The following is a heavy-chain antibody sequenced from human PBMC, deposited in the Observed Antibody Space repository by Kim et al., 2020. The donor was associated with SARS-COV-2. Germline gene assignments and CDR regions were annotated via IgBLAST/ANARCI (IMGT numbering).Heavy chain of an antibody. J-gene: IGHJ6*02. CDR1: GGSFSGYY. Sequence: SETLSLTCAVYGGSFSGYYWSWIRQPPGKGLEWIGEINHSGSTNYNPSLKSRVTISVDTSKNQFSLKLSSVTAADTAVYYCARGRRNYYYYYGMDVWGQGTTVTVSS. V-gene: IGHV4-34*01. CDR3: ARGRRNYYYYYGMDV. CDR2: INHSGST.